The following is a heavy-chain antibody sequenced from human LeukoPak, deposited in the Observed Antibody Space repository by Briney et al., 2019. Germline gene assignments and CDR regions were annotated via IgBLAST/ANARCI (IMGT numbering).Heavy chain of an antibody. CDR2: IYYSGST. CDR1: GGSISSYY. D-gene: IGHD6-13*01. Sequence: SETLSLTCTVSGGSISSYYWSWIRQPPGKGLEWIGYIYYSGSTNYNPSLKSRVTISVDTSKNQFSLKLSSVTAADTAVYYCARSLQQLVRPEYFQHWGQGTLVTVSS. V-gene: IGHV4-59*12. J-gene: IGHJ1*01. CDR3: ARSLQQLVRPEYFQH.